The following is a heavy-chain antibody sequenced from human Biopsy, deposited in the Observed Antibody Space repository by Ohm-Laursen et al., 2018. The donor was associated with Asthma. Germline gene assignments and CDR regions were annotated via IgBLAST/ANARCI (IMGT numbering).Heavy chain of an antibody. CDR1: GDTFNSYV. Sequence: SVKVSCKTLGDTFNSYVIGWVRQAPGQGLEWMGGINADFGNTTYPQKFQDRVTITADDSTSTVYMELRSLRSEDTTVYYCARKAGSCISRTCYSLDFWGQGTLVTVS. CDR2: INADFGNT. V-gene: IGHV1-69*13. J-gene: IGHJ4*02. D-gene: IGHD2-2*01. CDR3: ARKAGSCISRTCYSLDF.